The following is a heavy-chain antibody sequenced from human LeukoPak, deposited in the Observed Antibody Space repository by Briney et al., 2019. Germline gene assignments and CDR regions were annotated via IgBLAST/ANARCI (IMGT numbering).Heavy chain of an antibody. Sequence: SETLSLTCTVSGGSIGSYYWSWIRQPPGKGLEWIGYIYYSGGTNYNPSLKSRVTISVDTSKNQFSLKLSSVTAADTAVYYCARENGGDFDYWGQGTLVTVSS. CDR2: IYYSGGT. CDR1: GGSIGSYY. CDR3: ARENGGDFDY. J-gene: IGHJ4*02. V-gene: IGHV4-59*01. D-gene: IGHD3-16*01.